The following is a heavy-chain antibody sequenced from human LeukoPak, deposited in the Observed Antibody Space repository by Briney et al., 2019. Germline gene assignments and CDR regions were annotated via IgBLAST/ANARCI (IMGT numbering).Heavy chain of an antibody. J-gene: IGHJ6*02. D-gene: IGHD6-19*01. Sequence: GASVKVSCKAFGYTFTSYGISWVRQAPGQGLEWMGWISAYNGNTNYAQNLQGRVNMTIDTSTSTAYMELRSLRSEDTAVYYCARVRAVAPKEYNYGMDVWGQGTTVTVSS. CDR1: GYTFTSYG. CDR3: ARVRAVAPKEYNYGMDV. V-gene: IGHV1-18*01. CDR2: ISAYNGNT.